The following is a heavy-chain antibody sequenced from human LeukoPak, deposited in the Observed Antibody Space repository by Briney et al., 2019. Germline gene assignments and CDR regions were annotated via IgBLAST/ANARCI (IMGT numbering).Heavy chain of an antibody. CDR3: EKDLDY. CDR1: GFTFSSYA. V-gene: IGHV3-30*04. J-gene: IGHJ4*02. Sequence: GGSLRLSCAASGFTFSSYAMHWVRQAPGKGLEWVAVISYDGSNKYYADSVKGRFTISRDNSKNTLYLQMNSLRAEDTAVYYCEKDLDYWGQGTLVTVSS. CDR2: ISYDGSNK.